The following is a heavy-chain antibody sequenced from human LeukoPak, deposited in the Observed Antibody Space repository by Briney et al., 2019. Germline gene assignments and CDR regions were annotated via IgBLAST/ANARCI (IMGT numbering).Heavy chain of an antibody. CDR1: GGSISSSSYY. CDR3: ARRSPYSSSWYHY. Sequence: SETLSLTCTVSGGSISSSSYYWSWIRQPPGKGLEWIGEINHSGSTNYNPSLKSRVTISVDTSKNQFSLKLSSVTAADTAVYYCARRSPYSSSWYHYWGQGTLVTVSS. D-gene: IGHD6-13*01. CDR2: INHSGST. J-gene: IGHJ4*02. V-gene: IGHV4-39*07.